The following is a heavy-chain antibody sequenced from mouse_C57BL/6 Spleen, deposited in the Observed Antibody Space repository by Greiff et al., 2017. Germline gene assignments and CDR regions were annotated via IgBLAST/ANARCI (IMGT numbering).Heavy chain of an antibody. CDR1: GFTFSSYA. Sequence: EVKLQESGEGLVKPGGSLKLSCAASGFTFSSYAMSWVRQTPEKRLEWVAYISSGGDYIYYADTVKGRFTISRDNARNTLYLQMSSLKSEDTAMYYCTSLYGSSSWFAYWGQGTLVTVSA. CDR2: ISSGGDYI. CDR3: TSLYGSSSWFAY. D-gene: IGHD1-1*01. V-gene: IGHV5-9-1*02. J-gene: IGHJ3*01.